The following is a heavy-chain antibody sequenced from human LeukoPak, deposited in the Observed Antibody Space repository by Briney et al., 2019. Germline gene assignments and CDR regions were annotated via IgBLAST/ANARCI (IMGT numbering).Heavy chain of an antibody. CDR1: GFTVSSNY. D-gene: IGHD2-21*01. CDR2: IYSGGST. Sequence: GGSLRLSCAASGFTVSSNYMSWVRQVPGKGLEWVSVIYSGGSTYYADSVKGRFTISRDNSKNTLYLQMNSLRAEDTAVYYCARGPSYSYYFDYWGQGTLVTVSS. J-gene: IGHJ4*02. CDR3: ARGPSYSYYFDY. V-gene: IGHV3-53*01.